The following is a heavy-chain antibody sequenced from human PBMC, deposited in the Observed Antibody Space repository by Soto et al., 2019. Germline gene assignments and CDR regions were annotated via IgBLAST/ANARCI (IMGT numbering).Heavy chain of an antibody. J-gene: IGHJ3*02. CDR2: IYYSGST. CDR1: GGSISSGDYY. D-gene: IGHD3-22*01. CDR3: ARHEGYYYDSSGPLLAFDI. V-gene: IGHV4-61*08. Sequence: SETLSLTCTVSGGSISSGDYYWSWIRQPPGKGLEWIGYIYYSGSTNYNPSLKSRVTISVDTSKNQFSLKLSSVTAADTAVYYCARHEGYYYDSSGPLLAFDIWGQGTMVTVSS.